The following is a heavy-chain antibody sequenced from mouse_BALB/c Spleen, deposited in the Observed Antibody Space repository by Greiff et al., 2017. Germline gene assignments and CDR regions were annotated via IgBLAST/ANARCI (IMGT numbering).Heavy chain of an antibody. CDR3: ARVIYYGNHYAMDY. V-gene: IGHV5-15*02. Sequence: EVMLVESGGGLVQPGGSRKLSCAASGFTFSDYGMAWVRQAPGKGPEWVAFISNLAYSIYYADTVTGRFTISRENAKNTLYLEMSSLRSEDTAMYYCARVIYYGNHYAMDYWGQGTSVTVSS. CDR2: ISNLAYSI. J-gene: IGHJ4*01. D-gene: IGHD2-1*01. CDR1: GFTFSDYG.